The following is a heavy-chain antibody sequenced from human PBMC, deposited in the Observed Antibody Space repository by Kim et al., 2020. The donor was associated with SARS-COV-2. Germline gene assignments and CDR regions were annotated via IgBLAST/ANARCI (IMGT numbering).Heavy chain of an antibody. V-gene: IGHV3-30*02. D-gene: IGHD4-17*01. J-gene: IGHJ3*02. Sequence: DSMKDRFTIARDTSKNTLYLQMNRPGAEDTAVYYCAKFGGDYVRDAFDIWGHGTMVTVSS. CDR3: AKFGGDYVRDAFDI.